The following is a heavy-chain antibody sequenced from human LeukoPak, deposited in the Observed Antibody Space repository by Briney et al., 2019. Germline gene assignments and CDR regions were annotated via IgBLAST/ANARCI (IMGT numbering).Heavy chain of an antibody. CDR3: ARAQYSSSWPKFDY. J-gene: IGHJ4*02. D-gene: IGHD6-13*01. Sequence: ASVKVSCKASGYTFTSYGIGWVRQAPGQGLEWMGWISAYNGNTNYAQKLQGRVTMTTDTSTSTAYMELRSLRSDDTAVYYCARAQYSSSWPKFDYWGQGTLVTVSS. CDR1: GYTFTSYG. CDR2: ISAYNGNT. V-gene: IGHV1-18*01.